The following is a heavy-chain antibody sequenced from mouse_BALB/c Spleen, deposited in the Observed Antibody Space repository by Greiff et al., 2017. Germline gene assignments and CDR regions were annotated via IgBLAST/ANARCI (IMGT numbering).Heavy chain of an antibody. D-gene: IGHD2-3*01. V-gene: IGHV5-17*02. CDR1: GFTFSSFG. CDR2: ISSGSSTI. Sequence: EVKLVESGGGLVQPGGSRKLSCAASGFTFSSFGMHWVRQAPEKGLEWVAYISSGSSTIYYADTVKGRFTISRDNPKNTLFLQMTSLRSEDTAMYYCARSGGWDYYAMDYWGQGTSVTVSA. J-gene: IGHJ4*01. CDR3: ARSGGWDYYAMDY.